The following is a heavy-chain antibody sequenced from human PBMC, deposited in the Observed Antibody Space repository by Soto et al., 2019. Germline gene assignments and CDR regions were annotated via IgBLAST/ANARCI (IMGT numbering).Heavy chain of an antibody. CDR2: ISAYNGNT. V-gene: IGHV1-18*01. D-gene: IGHD6-13*01. Sequence: QVQLVQSGAEVKKPGASVKVSCKASGYTFTSYGISWVRQAPGQGLEWMGWISAYNGNTNYAQKLQGRVTMTTDTSTSTDYMELRSLRSDDTAVYYCARESTRKTIIAAAGRNYYYYYMDVWGKGTTVTVSS. CDR3: ARESTRKTIIAAAGRNYYYYYMDV. CDR1: GYTFTSYG. J-gene: IGHJ6*03.